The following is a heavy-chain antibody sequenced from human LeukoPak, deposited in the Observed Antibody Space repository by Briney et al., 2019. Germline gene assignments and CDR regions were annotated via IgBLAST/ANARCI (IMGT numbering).Heavy chain of an antibody. CDR1: GFTFSSYW. D-gene: IGHD5-12*01. CDR3: ARVRATFSPHFDN. CDR2: ITSDGSIT. V-gene: IGHV3-74*01. Sequence: GGSLRLSCAAPGFTFSSYWMHWVRQAPGKGRMWVSRITSDGSITNYADSVKGRFTISRDNAKNTLYLQMNSLRAEDTAVYYCARVRATFSPHFDNWGQGTLVTVSS. J-gene: IGHJ4*02.